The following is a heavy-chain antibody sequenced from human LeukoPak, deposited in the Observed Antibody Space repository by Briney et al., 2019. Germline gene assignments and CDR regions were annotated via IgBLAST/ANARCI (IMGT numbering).Heavy chain of an antibody. D-gene: IGHD6-19*01. V-gene: IGHV6-1*01. Sequence: SQTLSLTCAISGDSVSSNSAAWNWIRQSPSRGLEWLGRTYYRSKWYNNYALSVKSRITINPDTSKNQFSLHLNSVTPEDTAVYYCARDRAMAGRAINFFDYWGQGTLVTVSS. CDR3: ARDRAMAGRAINFFDY. CDR2: TYYRSKWYN. CDR1: GDSVSSNSAA. J-gene: IGHJ4*01.